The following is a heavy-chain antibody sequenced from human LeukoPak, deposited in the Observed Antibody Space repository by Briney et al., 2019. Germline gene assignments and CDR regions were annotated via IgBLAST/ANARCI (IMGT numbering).Heavy chain of an antibody. Sequence: GGSLRLSCAASGFTFSSYLMNWVRQAPGKGLEWVANIKQDGSEKYYVDSVKGRSTISRDNAKNSLYLQMNSLRAEDTAVYYCARLYSYAFDIWGQGTMVTVSS. CDR3: ARLYSYAFDI. CDR1: GFTFSSYL. V-gene: IGHV3-7*04. CDR2: IKQDGSEK. J-gene: IGHJ3*02. D-gene: IGHD3-16*01.